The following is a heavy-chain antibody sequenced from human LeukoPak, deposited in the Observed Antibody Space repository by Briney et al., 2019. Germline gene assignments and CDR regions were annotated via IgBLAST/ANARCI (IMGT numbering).Heavy chain of an antibody. CDR2: IRSKAYGGTT. D-gene: IGHD6-19*01. J-gene: IGHJ4*02. Sequence: GGSLRLSCAASGFTFSSYATSWVRQAPGKGLEWVGFIRSKAYGGTTGYAASVKGRFTISRDDSKSIAYLQMNSLKTEVTAVYYCTRLSLGGWYPSYWGQGTLVTVSS. CDR3: TRLSLGGWYPSY. CDR1: GFTFSSYA. V-gene: IGHV3-49*04.